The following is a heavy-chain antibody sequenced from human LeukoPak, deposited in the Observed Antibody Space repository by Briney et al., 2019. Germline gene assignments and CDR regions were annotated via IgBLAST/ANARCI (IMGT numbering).Heavy chain of an antibody. CDR1: GYTFTGYY. CDR3: AAHQSGSYTYYYYMDV. Sequence: ASVKVSCKASGYTFTGYYMHWVRQAPGQGLEWMGWINPNSGGTNYAQKFQGRVTMTRDTSISIAYMELSRLRSDDTAVYYCAAHQSGSYTYYYYMDVWGKGTTVTVSS. J-gene: IGHJ6*03. CDR2: INPNSGGT. D-gene: IGHD1-26*01. V-gene: IGHV1-2*02.